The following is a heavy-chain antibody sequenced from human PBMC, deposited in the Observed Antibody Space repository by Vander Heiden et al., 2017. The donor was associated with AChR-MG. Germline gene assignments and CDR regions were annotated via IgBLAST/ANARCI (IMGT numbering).Heavy chain of an antibody. CDR2: ISGSGGRT. J-gene: IGHJ2*01. D-gene: IGHD6-6*01. V-gene: IGHV3-23*01. CDR1: GFTLSAYA. Sequence: EVPLLESGGDLVQPGGSLRLSCAASGFTLSAYAMSWVRQAPGKGLEWVSAISGSGGRTDYTDSVKGRFTISRDNSKNTLYLQMNSLRAEDTAVYYCAKDLASVDARRWYFDLWGRGTLVTVSS. CDR3: AKDLASVDARRWYFDL.